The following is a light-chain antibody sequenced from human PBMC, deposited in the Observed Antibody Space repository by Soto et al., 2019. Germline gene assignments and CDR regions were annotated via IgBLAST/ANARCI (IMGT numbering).Light chain of an antibody. V-gene: IGKV1-5*01. J-gene: IGKJ1*01. Sequence: DIQMTQSPSTLSASVGYSVTITCRASQNIRNWLAWYQQKPGKAPNPLIYDASTLQSGVPSRFSGSGSGTEFTLTISSLQPEDFATYYCQQLNSYPRTFGQGTKVDI. CDR3: QQLNSYPRT. CDR1: QNIRNW. CDR2: DAS.